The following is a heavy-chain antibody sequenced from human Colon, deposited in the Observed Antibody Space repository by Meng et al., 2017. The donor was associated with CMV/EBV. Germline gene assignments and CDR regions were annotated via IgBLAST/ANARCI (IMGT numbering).Heavy chain of an antibody. CDR3: ARFRRMTMIPGSQYNYFDP. D-gene: IGHD3-22*01. CDR2: ISAHNGNA. V-gene: IGHV1-18*01. J-gene: IGHJ5*02. CDR1: GYTFTTYG. Sequence: ASAKVSCKASGYTFTTYGITWVRQAPGQGLEWVGWISAHNGNAEYAQKFQDRVTMTTDTSTTTVYMELRSLRSDDTAMYYCARFRRMTMIPGSQYNYFDPWGQGTLVTVSS.